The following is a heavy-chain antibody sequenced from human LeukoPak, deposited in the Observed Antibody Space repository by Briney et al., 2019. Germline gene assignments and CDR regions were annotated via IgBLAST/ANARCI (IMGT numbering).Heavy chain of an antibody. Sequence: GGPLRLPGGASGTTLRGTGTTGCRQSPGKGLEWLANRKGDGSVNYYVDSVKGRFTIARDNAKNTVELQMNSLRAEDTAVYYCARGRYCSGTDGRYNDYWGQGTLVTVSS. J-gene: IGHJ4*02. CDR2: RKGDGSVN. D-gene: IGHD2-2*01. CDR1: GTTLRGTG. V-gene: IGHV3-7*01. CDR3: ARGRYCSGTDGRYNDY.